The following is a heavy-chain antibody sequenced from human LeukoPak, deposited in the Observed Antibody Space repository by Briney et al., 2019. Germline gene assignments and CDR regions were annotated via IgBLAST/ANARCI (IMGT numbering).Heavy chain of an antibody. Sequence: TGGSLRLSCAASGFTFDDHAMHWVRQTPGKGLEWVSGINWSSGSIGYADSVKGRFTISRDNAKNSLYLQMNSLRAEDTAVYYCAREGRYYDSSDWGQGTLVTVSS. D-gene: IGHD3-22*01. J-gene: IGHJ4*02. CDR3: AREGRYYDSSD. CDR2: INWSSGSI. V-gene: IGHV3-9*01. CDR1: GFTFDDHA.